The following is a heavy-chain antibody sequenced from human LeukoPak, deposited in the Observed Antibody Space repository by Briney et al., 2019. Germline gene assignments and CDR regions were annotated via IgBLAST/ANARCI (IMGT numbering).Heavy chain of an antibody. D-gene: IGHD2-15*01. CDR1: GGSVSSGSYY. V-gene: IGHV4-61*01. J-gene: IGHJ3*02. CDR2: VSNSGGT. Sequence: SETLSLTCTVSGGSVSSGSYYWSWIRQPPGKGLEWIGYVSNSGGTSYSPSLKSRVTISIDTSKNQFSLKLSSVTAADTAVYYCARLVVVAATDAFDIWGQGTMVTVSS. CDR3: ARLVVVAATDAFDI.